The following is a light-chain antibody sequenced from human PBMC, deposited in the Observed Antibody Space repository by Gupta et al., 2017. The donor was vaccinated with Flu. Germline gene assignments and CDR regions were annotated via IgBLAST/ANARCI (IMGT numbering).Light chain of an antibody. V-gene: IGKV4-1*01. CDR3: QQKHSTPRT. J-gene: IGKJ1*01. CDR1: QSVLYSSNNKNY. CDR2: WAS. Sequence: DIVMTQSPDSLAVSLGERATINFKSSQSVLYSSNNKNYLAWYQQKPGQPPKLLIYWASTPESGVPDRFSGSGSGTDFTLTISSLQAEDVAVYYCQQKHSTPRTFGQGTKVEIK.